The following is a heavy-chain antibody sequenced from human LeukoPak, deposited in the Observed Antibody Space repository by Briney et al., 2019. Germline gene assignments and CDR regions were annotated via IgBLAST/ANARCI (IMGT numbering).Heavy chain of an antibody. CDR1: GFNFTTYD. CDR3: AKGAWFGELSDYFDY. Sequence: PGGSLRLSCAASGFNFTTYDMHWVRQAPGKGLEWVAVISNDKTKKNYVQSVKGRFIISRDNSEYTLYLQMNSLRVEDTAVYYCAKGAWFGELSDYFDYWGQGTLVTVSS. D-gene: IGHD3-10*01. CDR2: ISNDKTKK. J-gene: IGHJ4*02. V-gene: IGHV3-30*18.